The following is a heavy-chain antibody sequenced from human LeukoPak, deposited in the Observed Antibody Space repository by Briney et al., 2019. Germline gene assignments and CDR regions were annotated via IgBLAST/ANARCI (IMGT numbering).Heavy chain of an antibody. V-gene: IGHV3-23*01. Sequence: GGSLRLSCAASGFTFSSYAMSWVRQAPGKGLEWVSAISGSGGSTYYADSVKGRFTISRDNSKNTLYLQMNSLRAEDTAVYYCAKAQGWNYENWFDPWGQGTLVTVSP. CDR1: GFTFSSYA. D-gene: IGHD1-7*01. CDR3: AKAQGWNYENWFDP. J-gene: IGHJ5*02. CDR2: ISGSGGST.